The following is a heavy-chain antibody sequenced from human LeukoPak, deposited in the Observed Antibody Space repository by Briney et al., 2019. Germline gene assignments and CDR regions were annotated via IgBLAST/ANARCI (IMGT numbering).Heavy chain of an antibody. J-gene: IGHJ3*02. CDR2: IYWDDDK. CDR1: GFSFSTSGVG. D-gene: IGHD5-24*01. CDR3: AHRLDRDGYNLGAFDI. V-gene: IGHV2-5*02. Sequence: SGPTLVNPTQTLTLTCTLSGFSFSTSGVGVGWIRQPPVKALEWLALIYWDDDKRYQPSLKRSRTINKDTSKNQVVLTMTNMDPVDTATYYCAHRLDRDGYNLGAFDIWGQGTMVTVSS.